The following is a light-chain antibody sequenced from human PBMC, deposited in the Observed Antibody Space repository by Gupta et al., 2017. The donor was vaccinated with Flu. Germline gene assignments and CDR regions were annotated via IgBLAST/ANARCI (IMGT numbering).Light chain of an antibody. CDR3: QQLNSYPRT. V-gene: IGKV1-9*01. J-gene: IGKJ1*01. CDR2: DAS. CDR1: KGISNY. Sequence: GDRVTSTCRASKGISNYLAWYQQKPRKAPKLLIYDASTLVSGVPSRFIGSGSWSDFTLTIRSLQTEDFATYYCQQLNSYPRTFGQGTKVEIK.